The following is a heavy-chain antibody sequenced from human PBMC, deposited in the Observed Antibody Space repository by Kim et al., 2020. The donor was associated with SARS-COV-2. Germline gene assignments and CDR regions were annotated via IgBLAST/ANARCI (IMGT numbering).Heavy chain of an antibody. J-gene: IGHJ6*02. CDR2: ISYDGSNK. V-gene: IGHV3-30*04. Sequence: GGSLRLSCAASGFTFSSYAMHWVRQAPGKGLEWVAVISYDGSNKYYADSVKGRFTISRDNSKNTLYLQMNSLRAEDTAVYYCARSPKAFFGMDVWGQGTT. CDR3: ARSPKAFFGMDV. D-gene: IGHD3-3*02. CDR1: GFTFSSYA.